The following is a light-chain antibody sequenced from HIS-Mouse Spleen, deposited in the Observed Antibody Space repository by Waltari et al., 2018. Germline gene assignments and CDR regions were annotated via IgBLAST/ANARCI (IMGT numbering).Light chain of an antibody. J-gene: IGLJ2*01. CDR2: RDS. CDR3: QVWDSSTVV. Sequence: GQTARITCGGNNIGSKNVHWYQQKPGQAPVLVIHRDSNRPSGIPERFSGSNSGNTATLTISRAQAGDEADYYCQVWDSSTVVFGGGTKLTVL. V-gene: IGLV3-9*01. CDR1: NIGSKN.